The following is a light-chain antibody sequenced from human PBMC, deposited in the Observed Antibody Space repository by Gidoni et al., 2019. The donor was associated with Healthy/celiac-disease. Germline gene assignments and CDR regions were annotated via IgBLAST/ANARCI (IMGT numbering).Light chain of an antibody. Sequence: EIVLTQSPGTLSLSPGERATLSCRASQSVSSSYLARYQQKPGQAPRLLIYGASSRATGIPDRFSGSGSGTDFTLTSSRLEPDDFAVYYCQQYGSSPPWTFGQGTKVEI. CDR1: QSVSSSY. J-gene: IGKJ1*01. CDR2: GAS. CDR3: QQYGSSPPWT. V-gene: IGKV3-20*01.